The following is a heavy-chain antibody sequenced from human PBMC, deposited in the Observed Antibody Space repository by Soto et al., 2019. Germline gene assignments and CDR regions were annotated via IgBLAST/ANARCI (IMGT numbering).Heavy chain of an antibody. CDR3: ARAQVEMATSYYFDY. J-gene: IGHJ4*02. Sequence: SVKVSCKASGGTFSSYAISWVRQAPGQGLEWMGGIIPIFGTANYAQKFQGRVTITTDESTSTAYMELSSLRSEDTAVYYCARAQVEMATSYYFDYWGQGTLVTVSS. D-gene: IGHD5-12*01. CDR1: GGTFSSYA. V-gene: IGHV1-69*05. CDR2: IIPIFGTA.